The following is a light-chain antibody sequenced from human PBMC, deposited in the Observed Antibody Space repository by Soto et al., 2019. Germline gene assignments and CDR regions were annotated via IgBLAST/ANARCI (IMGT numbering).Light chain of an antibody. CDR1: QTVSSSY. CDR3: QQTYSTPRT. Sequence: ILLTQSPGTLSLSPGQTATLSCRASQTVSSSYLAWYQQRPGQPPRLLIYGASNRATGIPDRFSGSGSGTDFTLAISSLQPEDSATYFCQQTYSTPRTFGQGTKVEIK. J-gene: IGKJ1*01. V-gene: IGKV3-20*01. CDR2: GAS.